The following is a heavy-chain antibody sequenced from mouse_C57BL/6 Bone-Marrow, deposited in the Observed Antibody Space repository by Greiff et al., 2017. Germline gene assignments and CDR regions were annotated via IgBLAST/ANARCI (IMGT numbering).Heavy chain of an antibody. V-gene: IGHV1-7*01. CDR1: GYTFTSYW. J-gene: IGHJ2*01. Sequence: VQLQQSGAELAKPGASVKLSCKASGYTFTSYWMHWVKQRPGQGLEWIGYINPSSGYTKYNQKFKDKATLTADKSSSTAYMQLSSLTYEDSAVDYYAGDSSVRYSFDYWGQGTTLTVSS. CDR2: INPSSGYT. CDR3: AGDSSVRYSFDY. D-gene: IGHD3-2*02.